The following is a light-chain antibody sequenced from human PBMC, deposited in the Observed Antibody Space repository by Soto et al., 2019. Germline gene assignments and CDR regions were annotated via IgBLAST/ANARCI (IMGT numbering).Light chain of an antibody. V-gene: IGKV2-30*02. J-gene: IGKJ5*01. CDR2: KVS. CDR1: QSLVHSDGIAY. Sequence: DVVMTQSPLSLPVTLGQPASMSFRSNQSLVHSDGIAYFSWFQQRPGRSPRRLIYKVSNRDSGVPARFSGSGSGTDFALKISRVEAEDVGVYYCMQGTHWPTFGQGTRLEI. CDR3: MQGTHWPT.